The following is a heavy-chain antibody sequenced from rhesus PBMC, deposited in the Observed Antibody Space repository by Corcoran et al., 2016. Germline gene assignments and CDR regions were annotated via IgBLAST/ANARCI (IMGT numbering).Heavy chain of an antibody. CDR3: AKGADTAGTVWIGDY. CDR1: GFTFSSYG. J-gene: IGHJ4*01. V-gene: IGHV3S5*01. CDR2: ISNGGGST. Sequence: EVQLVESGGGLVQPGGSLRLSCAASGFTFSSYGMSWVRQAPGKGLEWVSYISNGGGSTYYADSVKGRCTISRDNSKNTLSLQMNSLRAEDTAVYYCAKGADTAGTVWIGDYWGQGVLVTVSS. D-gene: IGHD5-24*01.